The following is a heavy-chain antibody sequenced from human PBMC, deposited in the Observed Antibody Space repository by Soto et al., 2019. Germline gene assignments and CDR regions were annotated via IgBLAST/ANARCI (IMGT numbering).Heavy chain of an antibody. V-gene: IGHV3-21*01. CDR3: ARDPASLYDFWSGYQAYFDY. J-gene: IGHJ4*02. CDR2: ISSSSSYI. D-gene: IGHD3-3*01. Sequence: GGSLRLSCAASGFTFSSYSMNWVRQAPGKGLEWVSSISSSSSYIYYADSVKGRFTISRDNAKNSLYLQMNSLRAEDTAVYYCARDPASLYDFWSGYQAYFDYWGRGTLVTVSS. CDR1: GFTFSSYS.